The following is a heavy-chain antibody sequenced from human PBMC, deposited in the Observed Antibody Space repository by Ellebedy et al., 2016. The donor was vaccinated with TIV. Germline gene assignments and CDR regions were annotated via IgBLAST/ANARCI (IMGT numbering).Heavy chain of an antibody. V-gene: IGHV3-23*01. CDR3: ATIVGATL. CDR2: ISGSGGST. CDR1: GFTFSSYG. J-gene: IGHJ4*02. Sequence: GGSLRLXXAASGFTFSSYGMHWVRQAPGKGLEWVSAISGSGGSTYYADSVKGRFTISRDNSKNTLYLQMNSLRAEDTAVYYCATIVGATLWGQGTLVTVSS. D-gene: IGHD1-26*01.